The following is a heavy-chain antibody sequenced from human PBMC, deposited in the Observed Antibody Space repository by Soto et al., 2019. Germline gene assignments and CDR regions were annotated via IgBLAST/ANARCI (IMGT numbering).Heavy chain of an antibody. V-gene: IGHV3-33*01. Sequence: QVQLVESGGGVVQPGRSLRLSCAASGFTFSSYGMHWVRQAPGKALEWVAVIWYDGSNKYYADSVQGRFTISRDNSKNTLYLQMNSLRAEDTAVYYCARDQYDILTGYSSYYMDVWGKGTTVTVSS. D-gene: IGHD3-9*01. CDR3: ARDQYDILTGYSSYYMDV. CDR1: GFTFSSYG. J-gene: IGHJ6*03. CDR2: IWYDGSNK.